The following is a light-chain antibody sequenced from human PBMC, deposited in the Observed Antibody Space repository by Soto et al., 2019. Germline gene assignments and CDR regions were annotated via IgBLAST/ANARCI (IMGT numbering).Light chain of an antibody. CDR3: SSYAGSNIVV. CDR2: EVS. Sequence: QSALTQPPSASGSPGQSVTISCTGTSSDVGGYNFVSWYQQHPGKAPKLIIYEVSERPSGVSDRFSGSKSGNTASLTVSGLQAEDEADYYCSSYAGSNIVVFGGGTKLTVL. V-gene: IGLV2-8*01. J-gene: IGLJ2*01. CDR1: SSDVGGYNF.